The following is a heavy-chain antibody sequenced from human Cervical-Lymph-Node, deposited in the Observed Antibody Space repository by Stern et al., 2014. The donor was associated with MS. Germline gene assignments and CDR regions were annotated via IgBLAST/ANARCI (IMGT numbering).Heavy chain of an antibody. CDR3: ARTSGIRYYFDY. Sequence: VQLVESGPGLVKPSETLSLKCTVSGGSINSRGFYWGWIRQPPGKGLEWIGNMYSDGSTYYNPSLRSRIAMSVDPSKNQFSLRRSTVTAADTALYYCARTSGIRYYFDYWGQGALVTVSS. CDR1: GGSINSRGFY. CDR2: MYSDGST. J-gene: IGHJ4*02. D-gene: IGHD3-10*01. V-gene: IGHV4-39*01.